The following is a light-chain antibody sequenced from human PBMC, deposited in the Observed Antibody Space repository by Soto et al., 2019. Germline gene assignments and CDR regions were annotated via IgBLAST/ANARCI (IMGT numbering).Light chain of an antibody. CDR1: SSDVVGYNY. CDR3: SSYTTSNTRQIV. J-gene: IGLJ1*01. Sequence: QSVLTQPASVSGSPGQSITISCTGTSSDVVGYNYVSWYQHHPGKAPKLIIYDVSNRPSGVSIRFSGSKSDNTASLTISGLQPEDEADYHCSSYTTSNTRQIVFGTGTKVIVL. CDR2: DVS. V-gene: IGLV2-14*03.